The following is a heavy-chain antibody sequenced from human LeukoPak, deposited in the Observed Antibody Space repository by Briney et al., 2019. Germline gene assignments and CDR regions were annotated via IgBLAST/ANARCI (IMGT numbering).Heavy chain of an antibody. J-gene: IGHJ4*02. CDR3: TRNSGYVDY. CDR1: GGSISSYY. V-gene: IGHV4-59*08. CDR2: IYYSGST. D-gene: IGHD1-26*01. Sequence: SETLSLTCTVSGGSISSYYWSWIRQPPGKGLEWIGYIYYSGSTNYNPSLKSRVTISVDTSKNQFSLKLSSVTAADTAVYYCTRNSGYVDYWGQGTLVTVSS.